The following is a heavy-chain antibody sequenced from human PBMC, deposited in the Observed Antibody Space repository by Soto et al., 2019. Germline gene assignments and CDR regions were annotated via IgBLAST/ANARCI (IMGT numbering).Heavy chain of an antibody. J-gene: IGHJ6*02. Sequence: ASVKVSCKASGYSFTDYHIHWVRQAPGQGLEWLGRINPKSGGTSTAQKFQGWVTMTTDTSISTASMELTRLTSDDTAISYGARGDSTDCSNGVCSFFYNHDMDVWGQGTTVTVSS. CDR1: GYSFTDYH. V-gene: IGHV1-2*04. D-gene: IGHD2-8*01. CDR3: ARGDSTDCSNGVCSFFYNHDMDV. CDR2: INPKSGGT.